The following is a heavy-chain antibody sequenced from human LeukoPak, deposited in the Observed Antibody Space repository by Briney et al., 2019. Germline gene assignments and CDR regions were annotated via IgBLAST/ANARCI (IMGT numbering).Heavy chain of an antibody. J-gene: IGHJ3*01. CDR1: VYTFTGYY. CDR3: ARGYYYGSGSYYSEH. CDR2: INPNSGGT. Sequence: ASVKVSCKASVYTFTGYYMHWVRQAPGQGLEWMGWINPNSGGTNYAQKFQGRVTMTRNTSLSPAYMELSSLRSEDTAVYYCARGYYYGSGSYYSEHWGQGTMVTVSS. V-gene: IGHV1-2*02. D-gene: IGHD3-10*01.